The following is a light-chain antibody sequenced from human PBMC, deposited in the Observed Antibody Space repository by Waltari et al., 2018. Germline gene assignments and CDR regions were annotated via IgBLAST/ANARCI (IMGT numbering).Light chain of an antibody. V-gene: IGLV2-8*01. Sequence: QSALTQPPSASGSPGQSVTIPCAGTSSGFGVYNYFPWYQHHPGKPPKHMIYEVNKRPSMVPDRFSGPKSANTASLTVYGLQAEEEADYYCRSYAGPNSVVVGGVTKLTVL. CDR3: RSYAGPNSVV. CDR1: SSGFGVYNY. CDR2: EVN. J-gene: IGLJ2*01.